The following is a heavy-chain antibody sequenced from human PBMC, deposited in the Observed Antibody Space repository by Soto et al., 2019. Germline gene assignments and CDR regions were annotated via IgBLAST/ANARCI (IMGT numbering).Heavy chain of an antibody. V-gene: IGHV3-49*04. Sequence: PGGSLRLSCTGSGFTFGDYAMSWVRRAPGKGLEWVGFIRSKAYGGTTEWAASVRGRFTFSRDDSKRIAYLQMNSLKTEDTGVYGCIRGTRPYGMDVWGQGTTVTLS. CDR1: GFTFGDYA. CDR2: IRSKAYGGTT. CDR3: IRGTRPYGMDV. D-gene: IGHD6-6*01. J-gene: IGHJ6*02.